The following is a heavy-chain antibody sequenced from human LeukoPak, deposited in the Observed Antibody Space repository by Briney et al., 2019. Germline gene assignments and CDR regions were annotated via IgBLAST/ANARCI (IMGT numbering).Heavy chain of an antibody. J-gene: IGHJ4*02. CDR2: ISYSGST. CDR1: GGSISTYY. V-gene: IGHV4-59*01. D-gene: IGHD2-2*01. CDR3: ARAVPAALYVDS. Sequence: SETLSLGCTVSGGSISTYYWSWIRQPPGKGLEWIGYISYSGSTNYNPSLKSRVTISLDTSKNHFSLKLSSVTAADTAVYYCARAVPAALYVDSWGQGTLVTVSS.